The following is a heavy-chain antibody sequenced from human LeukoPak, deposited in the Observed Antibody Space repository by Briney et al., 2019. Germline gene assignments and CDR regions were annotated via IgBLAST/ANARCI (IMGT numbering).Heavy chain of an antibody. V-gene: IGHV3-30*02. Sequence: GGSLRLSCAASGFTFSSYGMHWVRQAPGKGLEWVAFIRYDGSNKYYADSVKGRFTISRDNSKNTLYLQMNSLRAEDTAVYYCARFAAGGSYYYYMDVWGKGTTVTVSS. CDR1: GFTFSSYG. CDR3: ARFAAGGSYYYYMDV. J-gene: IGHJ6*03. D-gene: IGHD3-10*01. CDR2: IRYDGSNK.